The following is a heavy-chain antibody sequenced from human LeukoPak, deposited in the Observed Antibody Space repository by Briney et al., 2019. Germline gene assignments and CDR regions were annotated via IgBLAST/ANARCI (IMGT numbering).Heavy chain of an antibody. V-gene: IGHV3-21*01. CDR3: ARHLPAVGGYYYYGMDV. CDR2: ISSSSSYI. D-gene: IGHD2-2*01. J-gene: IGHJ6*02. Sequence: GGSLRLSCAASGFTFSSYSMNWVRQAPGKGLEWVSSISSSSSYIYYADSVKGRFTISRENAKNSLYLQMNSLRAGDTAVYYCARHLPAVGGYYYYGMDVWGQGTTVTVSS. CDR1: GFTFSSYS.